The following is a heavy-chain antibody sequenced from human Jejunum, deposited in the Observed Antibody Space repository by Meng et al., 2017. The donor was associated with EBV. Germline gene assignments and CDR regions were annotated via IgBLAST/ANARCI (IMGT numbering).Heavy chain of an antibody. CDR1: GASININIGS. Sequence: QLTLQRSGPDLVKPSGHLSLTCPVSGASININIGSGGCNRQPPGRGLEWIGTVCRSGSNYNPSLKSRVTISVDTSKNQFSLKVNSVTAADTAVYYCVMGPDYAKSGYWGQGILVTVSS. CDR2: VCRSGS. D-gene: IGHD4-17*01. V-gene: IGHV4-39*01. J-gene: IGHJ4*02. CDR3: VMGPDYAKSGY.